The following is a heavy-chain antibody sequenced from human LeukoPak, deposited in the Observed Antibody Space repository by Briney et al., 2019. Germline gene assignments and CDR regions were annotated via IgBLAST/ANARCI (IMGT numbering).Heavy chain of an antibody. J-gene: IGHJ4*02. CDR2: IKQDGSEK. Sequence: GGSLRLSCAASGFTFSSYWMSWVRQAPGKGLEWVANIKQDGSEKYYVDSVKGRFTISRDNAKNSLYLQMNSLRAEDTAAYYCARDGLYCTNGVCYFDYWGQGTLVTVSS. CDR3: ARDGLYCTNGVCYFDY. V-gene: IGHV3-7*01. D-gene: IGHD2-8*01. CDR1: GFTFSSYW.